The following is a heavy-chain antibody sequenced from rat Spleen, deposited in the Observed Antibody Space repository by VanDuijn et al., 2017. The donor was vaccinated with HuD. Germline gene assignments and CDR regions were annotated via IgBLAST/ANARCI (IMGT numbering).Heavy chain of an antibody. CDR2: ITNFAGRT. CDR3: ARLSMMVLRYYFDY. CDR1: GFTFNNYW. V-gene: IGHV5-31*01. D-gene: IGHD1-12*02. Sequence: EVQLVESGGGLVQPGRSLKVSCVASGFTFNNYWMTWIRQSPGKGLEWVASITNFAGRTHYPDSVKGRFTISRDIAKSTLFLQMNSLKSEDTATYYCARLSMMVLRYYFDYWGQGVMVTVSS. J-gene: IGHJ2*01.